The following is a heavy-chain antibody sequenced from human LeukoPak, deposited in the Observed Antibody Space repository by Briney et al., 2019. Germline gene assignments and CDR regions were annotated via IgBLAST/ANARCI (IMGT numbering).Heavy chain of an antibody. J-gene: IGHJ4*02. CDR1: GFTFDDYA. CDR3: AKDDYYDSSGYYY. CDR2: ISWNSGSI. D-gene: IGHD3-22*01. V-gene: IGHV3-9*01. Sequence: GGSLRLSCAASGFTFDDYAMHWVRQAPGKGLEWVSGISWNSGSIGYADSVKGRFTISRDNAKNSLYLQMNSLRAEDTAVYYCAKDDYYDSSGYYYWGQGTLVTVSS.